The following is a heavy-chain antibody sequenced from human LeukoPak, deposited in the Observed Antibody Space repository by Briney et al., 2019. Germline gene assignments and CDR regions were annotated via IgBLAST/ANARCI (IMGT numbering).Heavy chain of an antibody. V-gene: IGHV5-51*01. CDR1: GYHFTSYW. D-gene: IGHD5-12*01. CDR3: ARRYSGYEYFEY. J-gene: IGHJ4*02. CDR2: IYPGDSYT. Sequence: GESLKISRKGSGYHFTSYWIGWVRQMPGKGLEWMGIIYPGDSYTRYSPSFQGQVTISADKSINTAYLHWSSLKASDTAMYYCARRYSGYEYFEYWGQGTLVTVSS.